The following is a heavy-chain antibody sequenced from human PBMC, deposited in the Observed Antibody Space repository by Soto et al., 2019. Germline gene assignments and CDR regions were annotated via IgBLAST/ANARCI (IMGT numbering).Heavy chain of an antibody. D-gene: IGHD3-10*01. J-gene: IGHJ4*02. CDR3: AGRYYGSGSYYNRGVVVDY. Sequence: QVQLVQSGAEVKKPGSSVKVSCKASGGTFSSYAISWVRQAPGQGLEWMGGIIPIFGTANYAQKFQGRVTITADKSTSTAYMELSSLRSEDTAVYYCAGRYYGSGSYYNRGVVVDYWGQGTLVTVSS. CDR2: IIPIFGTA. V-gene: IGHV1-69*06. CDR1: GGTFSSYA.